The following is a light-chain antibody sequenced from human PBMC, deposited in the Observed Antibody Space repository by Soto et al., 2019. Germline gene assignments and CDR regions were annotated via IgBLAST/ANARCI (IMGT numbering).Light chain of an antibody. V-gene: IGLV3-21*04. CDR2: YDT. CDR1: NIGSYS. Sequence: SYELTQPPSVSVAPGKTARITCGGNNIGSYSVHWYQQKPGQAPVLVIYYDTDRPSGIPERFSGSNSGNTATLTISRVEAGDEADYYCQVWDSSSDVVFGGGTQLTVL. J-gene: IGLJ2*01. CDR3: QVWDSSSDVV.